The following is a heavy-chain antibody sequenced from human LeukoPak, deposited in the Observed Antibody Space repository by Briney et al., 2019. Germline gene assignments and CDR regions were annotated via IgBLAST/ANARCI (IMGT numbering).Heavy chain of an antibody. CDR3: ARGSSNTNGKFPNDY. CDR2: INPNSGGT. CDR1: GYTFTGYY. J-gene: IGHJ4*02. D-gene: IGHD2-2*01. Sequence: ASVKVSCKASGYTFTGYYMHWVRQAPGQGLEWMGWINPNSGGTNYAQKFHGRVTMTRDTSISTAYMEVSTLRSDDTAVYYCARGSSNTNGKFPNDYWGQGTLVTVSS. V-gene: IGHV1-2*02.